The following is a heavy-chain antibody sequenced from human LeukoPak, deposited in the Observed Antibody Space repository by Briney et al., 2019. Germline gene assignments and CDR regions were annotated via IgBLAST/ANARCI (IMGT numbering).Heavy chain of an antibody. CDR3: ARGQSNFWSGYPPHFDY. D-gene: IGHD3-3*01. CDR1: GGSFSGYY. J-gene: IGHJ4*02. Sequence: SETLSLTCAVYGGSFSGYYWSWIRQPPGKGLEWIWEINHSGSTNYNPSLKSRVTISVDTSKNQFSLKLSSVTAADTAVYYCARGQSNFWSGYPPHFDYWGQGTLVTVSS. V-gene: IGHV4-34*01. CDR2: INHSGST.